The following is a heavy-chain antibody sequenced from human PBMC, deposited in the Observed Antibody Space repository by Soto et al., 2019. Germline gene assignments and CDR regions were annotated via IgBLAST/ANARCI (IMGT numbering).Heavy chain of an antibody. CDR2: IIPIFGTA. CDR1: GGTFSSYA. V-gene: IGHV1-69*06. D-gene: IGHD3-22*01. CDR3: ASRYYYDSSGYGPHYYYYYGMDV. Sequence: RASVKVSCKASGGTFSSYAISWVRQAPGQGLEWMGGIIPIFGTANYAQKFQGRVTITADKSTSTAYMELSSLRSEDTAVYYCASRYYYDSSGYGPHYYYYYGMDVWGQGTTVTVSS. J-gene: IGHJ6*02.